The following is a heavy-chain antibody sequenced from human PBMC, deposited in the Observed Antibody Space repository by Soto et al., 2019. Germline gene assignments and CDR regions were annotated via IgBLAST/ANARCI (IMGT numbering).Heavy chain of an antibody. CDR1: GLTVTDAW. J-gene: IGHJ5*02. V-gene: IGHV3-15*01. Sequence: GGSLRLSCAASGLTVTDAWMSLVRQAPGEGLDWVGRFKAKRDGATTDYAEPVQGRFTISREDSNNTLFLQMISLKIEDTGLYYCTTEGGYSESPWWFGTWGQGT. CDR2: FKAKRDGATT. D-gene: IGHD2-2*02. CDR3: TTEGGYSESPWWFGT.